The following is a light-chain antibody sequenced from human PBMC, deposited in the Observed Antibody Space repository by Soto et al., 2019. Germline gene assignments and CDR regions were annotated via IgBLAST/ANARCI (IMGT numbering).Light chain of an antibody. Sequence: IVLTQSPDTLSLSPGERATLSCRASQSVSGSYLAWYQQKPGQAPRLLIYDASSRATAIPDRFSGSGSGTDFTLTISRLEPEDFAVYYCQQFGTSVLTFGGGTKVEIK. CDR2: DAS. J-gene: IGKJ4*01. V-gene: IGKV3-20*01. CDR3: QQFGTSVLT. CDR1: QSVSGSY.